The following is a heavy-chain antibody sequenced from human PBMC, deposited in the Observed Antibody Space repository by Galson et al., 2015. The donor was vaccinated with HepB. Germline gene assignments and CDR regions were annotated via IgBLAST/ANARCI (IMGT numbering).Heavy chain of an antibody. J-gene: IGHJ4*02. CDR3: ARSRIGYGGNMGLFDF. V-gene: IGHV4-59*01. CDR1: GGAISNSY. Sequence: ETLSLTCTVSGGAISNSYWAWIRQPPGKGLQWIGHVSFRGSTTYNPSLKSRVTISLDTSKSHVSLKVASVTAADTAVYFCARSRIGYGGNMGLFDFWGQGALVTVSS. D-gene: IGHD4-23*01. CDR2: VSFRGST.